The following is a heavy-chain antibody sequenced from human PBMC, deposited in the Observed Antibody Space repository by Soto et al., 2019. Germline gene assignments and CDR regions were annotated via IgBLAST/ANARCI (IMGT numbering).Heavy chain of an antibody. Sequence: PSEPLSLTCTVSGGSISISSYYWSWIRHPPGKGLEWIGSIYYSGSTTYNPSLQSRVTLSVDKSKNEFSLKRSSVTAADTAVYYATSKFGQLLADAFDIWGQGTMVX. CDR3: TSKFGQLLADAFDI. D-gene: IGHD3-10*01. CDR2: IYYSGST. J-gene: IGHJ3*02. CDR1: GGSISISSYY. V-gene: IGHV4-39*07.